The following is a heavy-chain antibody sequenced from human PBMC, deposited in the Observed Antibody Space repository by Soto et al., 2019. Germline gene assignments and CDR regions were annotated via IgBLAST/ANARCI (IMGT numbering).Heavy chain of an antibody. Sequence: GGSLRLSCTASGFTFSSFFMNWVRQAPGKGPEWVSGIDTSGGVTKYADSVKGRFTISRDNSKNTLYLQMSSLRAEDTAVYYCVKERYCSGGSCYFEYWFDPWGQGTLVTVSS. CDR3: VKERYCSGGSCYFEYWFDP. D-gene: IGHD2-15*01. J-gene: IGHJ5*02. CDR2: IDTSGGVT. CDR1: GFTFSSFF. V-gene: IGHV3-23*01.